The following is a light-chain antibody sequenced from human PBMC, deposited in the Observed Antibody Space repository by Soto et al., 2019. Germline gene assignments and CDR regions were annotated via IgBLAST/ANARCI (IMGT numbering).Light chain of an antibody. J-gene: IGKJ1*01. CDR3: QQRSNWWT. CDR2: DAS. CDR1: QSVSSY. Sequence: EIVLTQSPATLSLSPGERATLSCRASQSVSSYLAWYQQKPGQAPRLLIYDASNRATGIPARFSGSESGTDFTLTNSSLEPEDFAVYYCQQRSNWWTFGQGTKVDIK. V-gene: IGKV3-11*01.